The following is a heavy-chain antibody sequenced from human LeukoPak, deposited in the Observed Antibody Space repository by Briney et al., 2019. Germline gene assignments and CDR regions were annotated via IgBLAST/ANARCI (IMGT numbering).Heavy chain of an antibody. CDR2: IYHSGST. D-gene: IGHD2-2*01. J-gene: IGHJ4*02. Sequence: SGTLSLTCAVSGGSISSSNWWSWVRQPPGKPPEWIGEIYHSGSTNYNPSLKSRVTISVDKSKNQFSLKLSSVTAADTAVYYCARAGSVVVPAALDYWGQGTLVTVSS. CDR1: GGSISSSNW. V-gene: IGHV4-4*02. CDR3: ARAGSVVVPAALDY.